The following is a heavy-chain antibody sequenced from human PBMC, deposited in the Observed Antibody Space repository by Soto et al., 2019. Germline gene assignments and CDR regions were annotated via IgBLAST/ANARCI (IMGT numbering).Heavy chain of an antibody. D-gene: IGHD2-8*01. CDR2: ISSSSSYT. J-gene: IGHJ6*02. CDR1: GFTFSDYY. V-gene: IGHV3-11*06. CDR3: ARVMVTTRGYYYGMDV. Sequence: PVGSLRLSCAASGFTFSDYYMSWIRQAPGKGLEWVSYISSSSSYTNYADSAKGRFTISRDNAKNSLYLQMNSLRAEDTAVYYCARVMVTTRGYYYGMDVWGQGTTVTVSS.